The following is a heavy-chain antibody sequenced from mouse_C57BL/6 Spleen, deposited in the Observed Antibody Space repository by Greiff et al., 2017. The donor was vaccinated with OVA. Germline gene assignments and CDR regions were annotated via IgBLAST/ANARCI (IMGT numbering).Heavy chain of an antibody. Sequence: VQLQQSGAELVRPGASVKLSCTASGFNIKDYYMHWVKQRPEQGLEWIGRIDPEDGDTEYAPKFQGKATMTADTSSNTAYLQLSSLTSEDTAVLYCSFDYGGMNFDYWGQGTTLTVSS. V-gene: IGHV14-1*01. CDR1: GFNIKDYY. J-gene: IGHJ2*01. CDR3: SFDYGGMNFDY. D-gene: IGHD2-4*01. CDR2: IDPEDGDT.